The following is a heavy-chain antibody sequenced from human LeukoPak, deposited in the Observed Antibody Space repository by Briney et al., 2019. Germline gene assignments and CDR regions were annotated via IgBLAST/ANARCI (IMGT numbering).Heavy chain of an antibody. Sequence: GGSLGLSCAASGFTFSSYWMHWVRQAPGKGLVWVSRINNDGSTTRYADSVKGRFTISRDNAKNTLYLQMNSLRAEDTAMYYCASRYCSSTSCSSWFDPWGQGTLVTVSS. CDR3: ASRYCSSTSCSSWFDP. CDR1: GFTFSSYW. V-gene: IGHV3-74*01. CDR2: INNDGSTT. J-gene: IGHJ5*02. D-gene: IGHD2-2*01.